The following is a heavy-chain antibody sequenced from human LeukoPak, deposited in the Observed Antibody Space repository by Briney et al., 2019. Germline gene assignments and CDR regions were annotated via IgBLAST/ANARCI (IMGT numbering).Heavy chain of an antibody. CDR1: GFNFSSYS. Sequence: SGGSLRLSCAASGFNFSSYSMNWVRQAPGKGVEWVSSISSSSSFRYYADSVKGRFTISRDNAKNSLYLQMNSLRAEDTAVYYCARESSGYFYWGQGTLVTVSS. D-gene: IGHD3-22*01. V-gene: IGHV3-21*01. CDR3: ARESSGYFY. CDR2: ISSSSSFR. J-gene: IGHJ4*02.